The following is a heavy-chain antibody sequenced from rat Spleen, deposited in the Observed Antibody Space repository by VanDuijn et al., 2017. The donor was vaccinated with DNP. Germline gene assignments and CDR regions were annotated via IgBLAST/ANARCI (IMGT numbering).Heavy chain of an antibody. D-gene: IGHD1-7*01. CDR3: ARHGYPYYWYFDF. CDR1: GFTFSNYD. CDR2: ISTSGGST. V-gene: IGHV5-25*01. Sequence: EVQLVESGGGLVQPGRSLKLSCAASGFTFSNYDMAWVRQAPTKGLEWVASISTSGGSTYYRDSVKGRFTVSRDNAKSTLYLQMDSLRSEDTATYYCARHGYPYYWYFDFWGPGTMVTVSS. J-gene: IGHJ1*01.